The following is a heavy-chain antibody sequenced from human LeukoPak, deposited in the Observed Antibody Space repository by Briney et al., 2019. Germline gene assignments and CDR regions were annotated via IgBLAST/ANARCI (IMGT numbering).Heavy chain of an antibody. CDR1: GFTFSSYG. CDR2: YRGSGGII. Sequence: GGYLRLSCAGSGFTFSSYGMSWVRQAPGRGLEWVSGYRGSGGIINYADSVKGRFTISRDNSKNTLYLQMNSLRAEDTAIYYCAKHRSSTWPSDCWGQGILVTVSS. D-gene: IGHD6-13*01. V-gene: IGHV3-23*01. J-gene: IGHJ4*02. CDR3: AKHRSSTWPSDC.